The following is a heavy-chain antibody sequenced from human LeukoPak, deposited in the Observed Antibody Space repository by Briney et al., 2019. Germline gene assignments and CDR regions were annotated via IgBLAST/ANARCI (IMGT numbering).Heavy chain of an antibody. Sequence: GGSLRLSCAASGFTFSSYAMSWVRQAPGKGLEWVSAISGSGGSTYYADSVKGRFTISRDNSKNTLYLQMNSLRTEDTAVYYCAKRDGYSSGWYKYFDYWGQGTLVTVSS. CDR3: AKRDGYSSGWYKYFDY. J-gene: IGHJ4*02. CDR2: ISGSGGST. V-gene: IGHV3-23*01. D-gene: IGHD6-19*01. CDR1: GFTFSSYA.